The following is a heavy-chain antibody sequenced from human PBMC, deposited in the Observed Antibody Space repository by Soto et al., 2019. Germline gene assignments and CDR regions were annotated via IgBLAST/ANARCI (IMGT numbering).Heavy chain of an antibody. CDR2: IYYSGST. Sequence: SETLSLTCTASGGSIRSGDSYWSWIRQPPGKGLEWIGYIYYSGSTYYNPSLKSRVTISLDTSKTQFSLNLSSVTAADTAVNYGGTPTSDDRSGTDCLGQGTLIAVSS. CDR1: GGSIRSGDSY. J-gene: IGHJ4*02. CDR3: GTPTSDDRSGTDC. V-gene: IGHV4-30-4*01. D-gene: IGHD3-22*01.